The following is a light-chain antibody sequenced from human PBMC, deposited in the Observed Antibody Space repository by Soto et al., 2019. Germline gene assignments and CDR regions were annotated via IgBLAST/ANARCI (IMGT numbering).Light chain of an antibody. CDR3: QQYSSSGTYT. J-gene: IGKJ2*01. Sequence: EFVLTQSPDTLSLSPGERATLSCRASQSVGNNYLAWYQEKPGQAPRLLIYGASSRATGIPDRFSGSGSGTDFTLTISRLEPEDFAVYYCQQYSSSGTYTFGQGTKPEIK. CDR1: QSVGNNY. V-gene: IGKV3-20*01. CDR2: GAS.